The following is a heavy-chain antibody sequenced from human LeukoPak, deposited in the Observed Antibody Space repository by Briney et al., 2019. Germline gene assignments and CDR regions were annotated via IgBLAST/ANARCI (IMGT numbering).Heavy chain of an antibody. J-gene: IGHJ1*01. V-gene: IGHV5-51*01. CDR1: GYSFTSYW. D-gene: IGHD6-13*01. CDR3: ALGTYSSSWYGLYEYFQH. Sequence: GESLKISCKGSGYSFTSYWIGWVRQMPGKGLEWMGIIYPGDSDTRYSPSFQGQVTISADKSISTAYLQWSSLKASDTAMYYCALGTYSSSWYGLYEYFQHWGQGTLVTVSS. CDR2: IYPGDSDT.